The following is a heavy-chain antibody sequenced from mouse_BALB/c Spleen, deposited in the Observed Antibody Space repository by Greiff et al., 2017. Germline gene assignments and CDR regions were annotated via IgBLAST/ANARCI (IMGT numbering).Heavy chain of an antibody. Sequence: DVKLQESGPGLVKPSQSLSLTCTVTGYSITSDYAWNWIRQFPGNKLEWMGYISYSGSTSYNPSLKSRISITRDTSKNQFFLQLNSVTTEDTATYYCAKWGYYGSYAMDYWGQGTSVTVSS. V-gene: IGHV3-2*02. J-gene: IGHJ4*01. CDR1: GYSITSDYA. CDR3: AKWGYYGSYAMDY. D-gene: IGHD1-1*01. CDR2: ISYSGST.